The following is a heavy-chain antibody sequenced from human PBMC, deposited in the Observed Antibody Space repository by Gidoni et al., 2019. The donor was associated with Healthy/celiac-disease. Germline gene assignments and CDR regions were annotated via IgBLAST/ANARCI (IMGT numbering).Heavy chain of an antibody. CDR2: GTA. J-gene: IGHJ3*01. CDR3: ARGRGYSYGYLHF. D-gene: IGHD5-18*01. V-gene: IGHV1-69*06. Sequence: GTANYAQKFQGRVTITADKSTSTAYMELSSLRSEDTAVYYCARGRGYSYGYLHFWGQGTMVTVSS.